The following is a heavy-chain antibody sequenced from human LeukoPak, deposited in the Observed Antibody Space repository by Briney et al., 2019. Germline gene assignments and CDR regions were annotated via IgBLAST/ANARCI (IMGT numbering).Heavy chain of an antibody. V-gene: IGHV3-23*01. CDR1: GFTFSSYA. Sequence: GGSLRLSCAASGFTFSSYAMSWVRQAPGKGLEWVSAISGSGGSTYYADSVKGRFTISRDNSKNTLYLQTNSLRAEDTAVYYCAKSDRVRGARFDYWGQGTLVTVSS. D-gene: IGHD3-10*01. CDR3: AKSDRVRGARFDY. J-gene: IGHJ4*02. CDR2: ISGSGGST.